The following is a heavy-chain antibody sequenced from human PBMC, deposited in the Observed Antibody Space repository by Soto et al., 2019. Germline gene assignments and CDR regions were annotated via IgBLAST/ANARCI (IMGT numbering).Heavy chain of an antibody. CDR2: IIPICGTA. V-gene: IGHV1-69*13. J-gene: IGHJ6*02. Sequence: ASGKVSCKAPGDTFTSYYLNWVLQAPGQGLEWMGGIIPICGTANYAQKFQGRVTITADESTSTAYMGLSSLRSEDTAVYYCSRYFDWLFEDPYGMDVWGQGTTVTVS. CDR3: SRYFDWLFEDPYGMDV. D-gene: IGHD3-9*01. CDR1: GDTFTSYY.